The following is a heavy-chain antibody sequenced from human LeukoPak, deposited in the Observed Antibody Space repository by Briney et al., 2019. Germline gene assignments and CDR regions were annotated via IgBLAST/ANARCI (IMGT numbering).Heavy chain of an antibody. CDR2: IYYSGST. D-gene: IGHD3-10*01. J-gene: IGHJ4*02. Sequence: SETLSLTCTVSGGSISSYYWSWIRQPPGKGLEWIGYIYYSGSTNYNPSLKSRVTISVDTSKNQFSLKLSSVTAADTAVYYCARMVRGVTVDYWGQGTLVTVSS. V-gene: IGHV4-59*08. CDR3: ARMVRGVTVDY. CDR1: GGSISSYY.